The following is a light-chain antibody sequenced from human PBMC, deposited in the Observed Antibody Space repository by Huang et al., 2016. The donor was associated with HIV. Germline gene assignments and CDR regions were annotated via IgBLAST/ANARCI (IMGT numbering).Light chain of an antibody. Sequence: IQLTQSPSSLSASVGDRVTITCRASQNINGYLNWYQQQQGKAPKLLISDASTLHTGVPPRFSGSGSGTDYTLIINSLQPDDFATYFCQQSYSTLITFGQGSRL. CDR2: DAS. V-gene: IGKV1-39*01. CDR1: QNINGY. J-gene: IGKJ5*01. CDR3: QQSYSTLIT.